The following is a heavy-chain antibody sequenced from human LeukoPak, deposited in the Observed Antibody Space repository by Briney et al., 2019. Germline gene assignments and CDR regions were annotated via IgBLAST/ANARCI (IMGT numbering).Heavy chain of an antibody. J-gene: IGHJ4*02. V-gene: IGHV3-33*01. CDR2: IWYDGSNK. D-gene: IGHD5-12*01. Sequence: GGSLRLSCAASGFTFRSFGFHWVRQAPGKGLEWVAVIWYDGSNKYYADSVKGRFTFSRDNSKSTLYLQMNSLRAEDTAVYYCARAMQVAWFDYWGQGTLVTVSS. CDR3: ARAMQVAWFDY. CDR1: GFTFRSFG.